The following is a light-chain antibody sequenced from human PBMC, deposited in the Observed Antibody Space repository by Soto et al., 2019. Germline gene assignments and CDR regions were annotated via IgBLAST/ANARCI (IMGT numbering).Light chain of an antibody. CDR1: SSDVGAYNF. CDR3: SSYTSSNTPYV. CDR2: EVT. J-gene: IGLJ1*01. Sequence: QSVLTQPASVSGSPGQSITISCTGSSSDVGAYNFVSWYQHHPGKAPKLILYEVTTRPSGVSSRFSGSNSGNTASLTISGLQADDEANYYCSSYTSSNTPYVFGTGTKVTVL. V-gene: IGLV2-14*01.